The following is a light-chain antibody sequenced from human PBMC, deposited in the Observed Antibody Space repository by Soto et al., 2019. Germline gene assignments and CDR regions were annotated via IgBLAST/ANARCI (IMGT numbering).Light chain of an antibody. V-gene: IGLV1-47*01. CDR2: RDN. Sequence: QSVLTQPPSASGTPGQRVAISCSSSTSNIGSGYVYWYQQVPGTAPKLLIYRDNQRPSGVPDRFSGSKSATSASLAISGLRSEDEAHYYCATWNDSLNGPVIFGGGTKLTVL. CDR1: TSNIGSGY. CDR3: ATWNDSLNGPVI. J-gene: IGLJ2*01.